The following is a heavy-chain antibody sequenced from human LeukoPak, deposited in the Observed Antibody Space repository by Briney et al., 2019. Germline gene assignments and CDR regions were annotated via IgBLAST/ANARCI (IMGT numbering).Heavy chain of an antibody. CDR3: AREGRGYDPGA. Sequence: GGSLRLSCAASGFTFSGYSMNWVRQAPGKGLEWVSYISSSGGTTYYADSVKGRFTISRDNVKNSLYLQMNSLRAEDTAVYYCAREGRGYDPGAWGQGTLVIVSS. D-gene: IGHD5-12*01. CDR1: GFTFSGYS. CDR2: ISSSGGTT. J-gene: IGHJ5*02. V-gene: IGHV3-48*01.